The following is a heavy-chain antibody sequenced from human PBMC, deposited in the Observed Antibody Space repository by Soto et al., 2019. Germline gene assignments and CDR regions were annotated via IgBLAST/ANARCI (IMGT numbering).Heavy chain of an antibody. J-gene: IGHJ4*02. CDR3: AHAGDYDLLSFDH. D-gene: IGHD4-17*01. CDR1: GFSLSTYHMG. CDR2: IYWDDDK. V-gene: IGHV2-5*02. Sequence: SGPTLVNPTQTLTLTCDFSGFSLSTYHMGVAWIRQPPGKALEWLALIYWDDDKRYNPSLKDKLAISKDTSSNQVVLTITNIDPGDSATYFCAHAGDYDLLSFDHWGPGTLVTVSS.